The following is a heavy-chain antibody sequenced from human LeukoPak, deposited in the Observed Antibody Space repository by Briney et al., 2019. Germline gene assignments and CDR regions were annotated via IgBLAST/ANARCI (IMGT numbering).Heavy chain of an antibody. J-gene: IGHJ6*02. V-gene: IGHV3-23*01. CDR1: GFTFSSYA. D-gene: IGHD4-17*01. CDR2: ISGSGGST. CDR3: AKDRGLATVTTKGRSYGMDV. Sequence: GGSLRLSCAASGFTFSSYAMSWVRQAPGKGLEWVSAISGSGGSTYYADSVKGRFTISRDNSKNTLYLQMNSLRAEDTAVYYCAKDRGLATVTTKGRSYGMDVWGQGTTVTVSS.